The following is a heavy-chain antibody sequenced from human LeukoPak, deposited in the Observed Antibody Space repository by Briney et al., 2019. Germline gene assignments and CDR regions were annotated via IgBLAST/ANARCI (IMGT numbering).Heavy chain of an antibody. V-gene: IGHV3-23*01. Sequence: GSLSLSCAASGFTFSSYAMSWVRQAPGKGLEWVSAISGSGGSTYYADSVKGRFTISRDNSKNTLYLQMNSLRAEDTAVYYCAKGSYDYVWGSYRYDQYFQHWGQGTLVTVSP. J-gene: IGHJ1*01. CDR1: GFTFSSYA. CDR2: ISGSGGST. D-gene: IGHD3-16*02. CDR3: AKGSYDYVWGSYRYDQYFQH.